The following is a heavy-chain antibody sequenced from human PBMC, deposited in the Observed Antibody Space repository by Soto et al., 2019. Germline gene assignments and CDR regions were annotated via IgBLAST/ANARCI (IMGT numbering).Heavy chain of an antibody. V-gene: IGHV1-69*08. Sequence: SVKVSCKASGGTFSSYTISWVRQAPGQGLEWMGRIIPILGTANYAQKLQGRVTMTTDTSTSTAYMELRSLRSDDTAVYYCARDRRAVALFDPWGQGTLVTVSS. CDR2: IIPILGTA. D-gene: IGHD6-19*01. CDR1: GGTFSSYT. CDR3: ARDRRAVALFDP. J-gene: IGHJ5*02.